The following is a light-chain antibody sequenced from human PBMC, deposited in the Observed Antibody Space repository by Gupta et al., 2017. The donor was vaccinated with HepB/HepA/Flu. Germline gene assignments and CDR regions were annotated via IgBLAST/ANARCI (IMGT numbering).Light chain of an antibody. V-gene: IGKV1-12*01. CDR3: RQSDTFPIA. CDR1: QGLSSN. CDR2: VPS. Sequence: TQITQSPSSVSASAGDRVSITCRASQGLSSNLAWYQQKPGKVPKLPTYVPSRVESGVPSRIRSSSSPTDFTLSILSTQPENFAPYYTRQSDTFPIAFGG. J-gene: IGKJ4*01.